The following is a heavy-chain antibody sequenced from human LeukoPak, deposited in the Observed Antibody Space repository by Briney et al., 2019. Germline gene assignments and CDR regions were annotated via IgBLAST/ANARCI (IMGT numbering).Heavy chain of an antibody. J-gene: IGHJ6*03. CDR3: ARDQGYYGSGSYYGCRDYYMDI. D-gene: IGHD3-10*01. CDR1: GFTFSSYW. CDR2: INSDGSST. V-gene: IGHV3-74*01. Sequence: GGSLRLPCAASGFTFSSYWMHWVRQAPGKGLVWVSRINSDGSSTSYADSVKGRFTISRDNAKNTLYLQMNSLRAEDTAVYYCARDQGYYGSGSYYGCRDYYMDIWGKGTTVTVSS.